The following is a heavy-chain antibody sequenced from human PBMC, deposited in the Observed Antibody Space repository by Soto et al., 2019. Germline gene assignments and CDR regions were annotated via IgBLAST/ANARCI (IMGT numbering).Heavy chain of an antibody. CDR2: TYYRSKWYN. CDR3: ARGGTFSSSWVRFFDY. J-gene: IGHJ4*02. V-gene: IGHV6-1*01. D-gene: IGHD6-13*01. Sequence: QTLSLTCAISGDSVSSNSASWNWIRQSPSRGLEWLGRTYYRSKWYNDYAVSVKSRITINPDTSKHQFSLQLNSVTPEDTAVYYRARGGTFSSSWVRFFDYWGQVHLVTVYS. CDR1: GDSVSSNSAS.